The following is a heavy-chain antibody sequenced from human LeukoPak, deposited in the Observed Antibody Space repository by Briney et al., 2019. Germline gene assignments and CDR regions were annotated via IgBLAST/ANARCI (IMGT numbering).Heavy chain of an antibody. D-gene: IGHD1-26*01. V-gene: IGHV3-30*18. Sequence: GGSLRLSCAASGFTFSSYGMHWVRQAPGKGLEWVAVISYEGSNKYYADSVKGRFTISRDNSKNTLYLQMNSLRAEDTAVYYCAKDTYSGSYYFYYYYYGMDVWGQGTTVTVSS. CDR1: GFTFSSYG. CDR2: ISYEGSNK. CDR3: AKDTYSGSYYFYYYYYGMDV. J-gene: IGHJ6*02.